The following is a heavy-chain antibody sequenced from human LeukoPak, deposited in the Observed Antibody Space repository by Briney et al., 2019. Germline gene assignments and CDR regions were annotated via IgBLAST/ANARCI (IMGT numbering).Heavy chain of an antibody. Sequence: PGRSLRLSCAASGFTFSSYGMHWVRQAPGKGLEWVAVIWYDGSNKYYADSVKGRFTISRDNSKNTLYLQMNSLRAEDTAVYYCARDPGTSCFDYWGQGTLVTVSS. D-gene: IGHD2-2*01. V-gene: IGHV3-33*08. CDR2: IWYDGSNK. CDR3: ARDPGTSCFDY. CDR1: GFTFSSYG. J-gene: IGHJ4*02.